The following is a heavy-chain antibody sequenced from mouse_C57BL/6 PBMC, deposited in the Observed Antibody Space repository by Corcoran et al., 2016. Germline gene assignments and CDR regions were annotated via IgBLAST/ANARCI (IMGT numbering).Heavy chain of an antibody. J-gene: IGHJ4*01. CDR2: INTYSGVP. Sequence: QIQLVQSGPELKKPGETVKISCKASGYTFTTYGMSWVKQAPGKGLKWMGWINTYSGVPTYDDDFKGRFAFSLETSASTAYLQINNLKNEDTATYFCARWGSNGYARDYWGQGTSVTVSS. V-gene: IGHV9-3*01. CDR3: ARWGSNGYARDY. CDR1: GYTFTTYG. D-gene: IGHD2-5*01.